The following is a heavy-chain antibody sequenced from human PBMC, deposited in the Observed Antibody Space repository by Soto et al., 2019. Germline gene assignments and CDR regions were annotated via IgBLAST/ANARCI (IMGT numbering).Heavy chain of an antibody. D-gene: IGHD1-1*01. CDR2: IYYDGSNK. CDR1: GFTFSNYA. CDR3: ARDPERRAYWYFDL. V-gene: IGHV3-33*01. J-gene: IGHJ2*01. Sequence: QVQLVESGGGVVQPGRSLRLSRATSGFTFSNYAMHWVRQAPGKGLEWVAVIYYDGSNKYYADSVKGRFTISRDNSKNTLYLQMNSLRAEDTAVYYCARDPERRAYWYFDLWGRGTLVTVSS.